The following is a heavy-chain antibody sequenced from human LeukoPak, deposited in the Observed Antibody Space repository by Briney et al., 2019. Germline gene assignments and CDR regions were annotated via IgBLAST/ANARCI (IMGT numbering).Heavy chain of an antibody. J-gene: IGHJ4*02. D-gene: IGHD3-10*01. Sequence: GGSLRLSCAASGFTFNSYWMSWVRQAPGKGLEWVSGINWNGGSTGYADSVKGRFTIPRDNAKNSLYLQMNSLRAEDTALYYCARNSGSGSYYPQDYWGQGTLVTVSS. V-gene: IGHV3-20*04. CDR1: GFTFNSYW. CDR3: ARNSGSGSYYPQDY. CDR2: INWNGGST.